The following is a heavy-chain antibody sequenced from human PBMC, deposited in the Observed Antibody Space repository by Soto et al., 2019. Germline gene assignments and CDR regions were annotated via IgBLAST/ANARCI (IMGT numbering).Heavy chain of an antibody. CDR3: LLPIVPSVGSLDAFDI. V-gene: IGHV1-46*01. D-gene: IGHD1-26*01. CDR1: GYTFTSYY. CDR2: INPSGGST. J-gene: IGHJ3*02. Sequence: ASVKVSCKASGYTFTSYYMHWVRQAPGQGLEWMGIINPSGGSTSYAQKFQGRVTMTRDTSTSTVYMELSSLRSEDTAVYYCLLPIVPSVGSLDAFDIWGQGTMVTVSS.